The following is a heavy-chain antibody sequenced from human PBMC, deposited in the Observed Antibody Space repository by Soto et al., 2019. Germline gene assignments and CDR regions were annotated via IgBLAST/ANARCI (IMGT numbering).Heavy chain of an antibody. J-gene: IGHJ3*02. D-gene: IGHD1-26*01. Sequence: QVQLVESGGGVVQPGRSRRLSCAAAGFTFSDYAMHWVRQGPGKGLEWVAAISNDGNNKHYSDSVKGRFTISRDDSKSTLYSQMNSLRAEDTAVYYCAKSGGHYYLYDAFDIWGQGTMVTVSS. CDR3: AKSGGHYYLYDAFDI. V-gene: IGHV3-30*18. CDR1: GFTFSDYA. CDR2: ISNDGNNK.